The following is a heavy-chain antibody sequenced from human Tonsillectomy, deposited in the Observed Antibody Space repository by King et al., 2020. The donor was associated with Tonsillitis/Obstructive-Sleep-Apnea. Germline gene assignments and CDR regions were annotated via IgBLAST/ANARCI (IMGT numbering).Heavy chain of an antibody. CDR2: IIPIFGSA. V-gene: IGHV1-69*12. CDR3: AGYGPTHYDFWSGYRYNWFDP. D-gene: IGHD3-3*01. CDR1: GGTFSSYA. Sequence: QLVQSGAEVKKPGSSVKVSCKASGGTFSSYAISWVRQAPGPGLEWMGGIIPIFGSANYSQKFQGRGTITADESTSTAYMELSSLRSEDTAVYYCAGYGPTHYDFWSGYRYNWFDPWGQGTLVTVSS. J-gene: IGHJ5*02.